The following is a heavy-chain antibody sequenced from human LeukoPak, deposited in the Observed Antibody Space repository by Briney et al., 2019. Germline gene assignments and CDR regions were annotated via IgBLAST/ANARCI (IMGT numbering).Heavy chain of an antibody. D-gene: IGHD2-2*01. CDR1: GFTFSSYA. V-gene: IGHV3-23*01. J-gene: IGHJ4*02. CDR2: MSGSGGST. Sequence: GGSLRLSCAASGFTFSSYAMGWVGQAPGKGLEWVSTMSGSGGSTYYADSVKGRFTISRDNSKNTLYLQMNSLRAEDTAVYYCAMRRYCSSTSCYPFDYWGQGTLVTVSS. CDR3: AMRRYCSSTSCYPFDY.